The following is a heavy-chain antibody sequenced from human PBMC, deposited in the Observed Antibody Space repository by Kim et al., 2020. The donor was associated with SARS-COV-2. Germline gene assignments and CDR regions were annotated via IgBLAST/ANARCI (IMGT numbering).Heavy chain of an antibody. D-gene: IGHD3-10*01. Sequence: YSQKFQGRVTITRDTSASTAYMELSSLRSEDTAVYYCARSSLGDTGELLYWGQGTLVTVSS. J-gene: IGHJ4*02. CDR3: ARSSLGDTGELLY. V-gene: IGHV1-3*01.